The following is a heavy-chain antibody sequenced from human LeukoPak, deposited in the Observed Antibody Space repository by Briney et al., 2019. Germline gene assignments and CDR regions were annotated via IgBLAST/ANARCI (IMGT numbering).Heavy chain of an antibody. CDR2: INHSGST. J-gene: IGHJ4*02. CDR1: GGSFSGYS. CDR3: ANRLTGYPYYFDY. Sequence: SETLSLTCAVYGGSFSGYSWNWIRQPPGKGLEWIGEINHSGSTNYNPSLKSRVTISIDMSKNQLSLDLRSVTAADTAVYYCANRLTGYPYYFDYWGQGTLVTVSS. D-gene: IGHD3-9*01. V-gene: IGHV4-34*01.